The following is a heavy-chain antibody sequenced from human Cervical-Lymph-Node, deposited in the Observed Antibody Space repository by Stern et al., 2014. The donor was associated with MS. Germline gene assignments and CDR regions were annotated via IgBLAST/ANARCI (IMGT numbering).Heavy chain of an antibody. J-gene: IGHJ4*02. CDR1: GFTFASDY. V-gene: IGHV1-2*02. CDR2: MDPYNGGT. Sequence: VHLVEPGAEVKKPGASVKVSCKASGFTFASDYMHWVRQAPGQGLEWMGWMDPYNGGTSPAQKFQGRVTMTRATSIRTAYLELSRLRSDDTAVYYCARGPPGGDYFDYWGQGTLVTVSS. D-gene: IGHD2-2*01. CDR3: ARGPPGGDYFDY.